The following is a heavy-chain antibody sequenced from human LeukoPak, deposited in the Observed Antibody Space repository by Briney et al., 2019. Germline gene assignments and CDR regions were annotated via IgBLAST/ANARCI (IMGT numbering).Heavy chain of an antibody. CDR3: ARRDGYGGYYPRTYYFDY. CDR2: IYYSGST. CDR1: GGSFSSYY. D-gene: IGHD4-17*01. Sequence: SETLSLTCAVYGGSFSSYYWGWIRQPPGKGLEWIGSIYYSGSTYYNPSLKSRVTISVDTSKNQFSLKLSSVTAADTAVYYCARRDGYGGYYPRTYYFDYWGQGTLVTVSS. V-gene: IGHV4-39*01. J-gene: IGHJ4*02.